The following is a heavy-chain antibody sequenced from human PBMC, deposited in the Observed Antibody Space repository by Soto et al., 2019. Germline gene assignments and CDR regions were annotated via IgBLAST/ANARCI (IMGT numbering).Heavy chain of an antibody. CDR1: GDSVSSNSAA. V-gene: IGHV6-1*01. Sequence: PSQTLSLTCAISGDSVSSNSAAWNWIRQSPSRGLKRLGRTYYRSKWYNDYAASVKSRITINPDTSKNQFSLQLNSVTPEDTAVYYCARSGDSSIAAAGIWTMYNWFDPWGQGTLVTVSS. CDR2: TYYRSKWYN. J-gene: IGHJ5*02. CDR3: ARSGDSSIAAAGIWTMYNWFDP. D-gene: IGHD6-13*01.